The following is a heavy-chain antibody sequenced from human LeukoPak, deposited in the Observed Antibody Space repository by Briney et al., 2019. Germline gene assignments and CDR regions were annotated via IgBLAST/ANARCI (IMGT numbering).Heavy chain of an antibody. J-gene: IGHJ4*02. CDR2: IKQDGNEK. Sequence: PGGSLRLSCAASGGRFNTYWMSWVRQAPGKGLEWVGNIKQDGNEKYYADSVKGRFTISRDNGKHSLDLQMNSLRADDTAVYYCARDTLGEGEDANYAVYYFDYWGQGTVVTVSS. CDR1: GGRFNTYW. CDR3: ARDTLGEGEDANYAVYYFDY. D-gene: IGHD4/OR15-4a*01. V-gene: IGHV3-7*01.